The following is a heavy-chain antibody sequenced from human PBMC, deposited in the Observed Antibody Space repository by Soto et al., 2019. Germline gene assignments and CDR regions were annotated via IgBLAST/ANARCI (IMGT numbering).Heavy chain of an antibody. J-gene: IGHJ4*02. CDR2: ISSGGST. CDR1: GFTVSSIY. CDR3: XXXXXXGAYDFWH. D-gene: IGHD3-3*01. Sequence: EVQLVESGGGLVQPGGSLRLSCAASGFTVSSIYMTWVRQAPGKGLEWVSVISSGGSTYYADSVKGRFTISRDISRNTXXXXXXXXXXXXXXXXXXXXXXXXGAYDFWHGGQGTLVTVSS. V-gene: IGHV3-66*01.